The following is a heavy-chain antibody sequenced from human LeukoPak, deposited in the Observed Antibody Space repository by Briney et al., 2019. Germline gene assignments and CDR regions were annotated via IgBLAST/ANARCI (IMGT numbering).Heavy chain of an antibody. CDR1: GFTFSNAW. J-gene: IGHJ3*02. D-gene: IGHD4-17*01. CDR2: IKSKTDGGTT. V-gene: IGHV3-15*01. Sequence: GGSLRLSCAASGFTFSNAWMSWVRQAPGKGLEWVGRIKSKTDGGTTDYAAPVKGRFTISRDDSKNTLYLQMNSLRVEDTAVYYCARDPNGDYVGAFDILGQGTMVTVSS. CDR3: ARDPNGDYVGAFDI.